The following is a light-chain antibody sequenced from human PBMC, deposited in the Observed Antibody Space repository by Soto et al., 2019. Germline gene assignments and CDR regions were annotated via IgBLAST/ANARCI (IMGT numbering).Light chain of an antibody. CDR3: QQYGSSPPWT. V-gene: IGKV3-20*01. Sequence: EIALTECPGTLCLSPGERATLSCRASQSVSSSYLAWYQQKPGQAPRLLIYGASSRATGIPDRFSGSGSGTDFTLTISRLEPEDFAVYYCQQYGSSPPWTFGQGTRVESK. CDR1: QSVSSSY. J-gene: IGKJ1*01. CDR2: GAS.